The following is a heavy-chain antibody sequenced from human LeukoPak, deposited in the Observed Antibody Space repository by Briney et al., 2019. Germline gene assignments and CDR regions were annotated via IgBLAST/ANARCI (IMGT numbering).Heavy chain of an antibody. J-gene: IGHJ4*02. CDR3: AKDHCSSTSCYADY. D-gene: IGHD2-2*01. Sequence: PGGSLRLSCAASGFTFDDYAMHWVRQAPGKGLEWVSLISWDGGSTYYADSVKGRFTISRDNSKNSLYLQMNSLRAEDTALYYCAKDHCSSTSCYADYWVQGTLVTVSS. V-gene: IGHV3-43D*04. CDR1: GFTFDDYA. CDR2: ISWDGGST.